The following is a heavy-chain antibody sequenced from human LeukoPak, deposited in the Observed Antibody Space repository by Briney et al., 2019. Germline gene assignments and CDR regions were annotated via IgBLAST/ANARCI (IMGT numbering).Heavy chain of an antibody. CDR2: INHSGST. Sequence: PSETLSLTSAVYGGSFSGYYWSWIRQPPGKGLEWIGEINHSGSTNYNPSLKSRVTLSIDTSTNQFSLRLSSVTAADTAVYYCARNQYGSGSPLFDYWGQGTLVTVSS. CDR1: GGSFSGYY. CDR3: ARNQYGSGSPLFDY. V-gene: IGHV4-34*01. J-gene: IGHJ4*02. D-gene: IGHD3-10*01.